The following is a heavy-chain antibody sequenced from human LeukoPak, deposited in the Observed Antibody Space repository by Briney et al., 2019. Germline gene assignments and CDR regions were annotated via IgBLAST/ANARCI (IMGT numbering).Heavy chain of an antibody. V-gene: IGHV3-30*04. CDR3: AKNSILYYDSSVELDY. Sequence: GGSLRLSCAASGFTFSSYAMHWVRQAPGKGLEWVAVISYDGSNKYYADSVKGRFTISRDNSKNTLYLQMNSLRAEDTAVYYCAKNSILYYDSSVELDYWGQGTLVTVSS. J-gene: IGHJ4*02. CDR1: GFTFSSYA. D-gene: IGHD3-22*01. CDR2: ISYDGSNK.